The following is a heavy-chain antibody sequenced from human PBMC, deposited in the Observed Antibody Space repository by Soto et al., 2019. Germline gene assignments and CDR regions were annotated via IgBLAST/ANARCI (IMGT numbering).Heavy chain of an antibody. V-gene: IGHV1-18*01. CDR3: ARGSAARPSAFDI. Sequence: WKACGLKSTNYGGRRVRQTPGQRLEWMGWINAGNGNTNYAQKLQGRVTMTTDTSTSTAYMELRSLRSDDTAVYYCARGSAARPSAFDIWGQGTMVTVSS. J-gene: IGHJ3*02. CDR2: INAGNGNT. D-gene: IGHD6-25*01. CDR1: GLKSTNYG.